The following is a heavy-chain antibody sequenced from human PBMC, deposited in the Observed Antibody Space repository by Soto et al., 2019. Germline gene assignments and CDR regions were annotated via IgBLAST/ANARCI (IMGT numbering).Heavy chain of an antibody. CDR1: GYIFVNYG. J-gene: IGHJ6*02. V-gene: IGHV1-18*01. CDR2: ISPYTGNT. Sequence: QVQLVQSGDEVKKPGASVKVSCKASGYIFVNYGIAWGRQAPGQGLGWMGWISPYTGNTHSATKVQGRLTMTTDTSTSTAYMDLGSLTSDDTAVYYCVMVDNYVTPTPQDVWGQGTTVTFSS. CDR3: VMVDNYVTPTPQDV. D-gene: IGHD3-16*01.